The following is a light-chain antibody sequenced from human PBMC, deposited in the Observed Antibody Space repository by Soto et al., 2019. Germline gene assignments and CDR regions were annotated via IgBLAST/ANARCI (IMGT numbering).Light chain of an antibody. CDR3: QQYISYPYT. Sequence: DIQMTQFPSTLSASVGDRVTITCRASQTTNTWLAWYQQKPGTAPKLLIYDASSLEGGVPSRFSGSGSGTEFTLTISSLQPDDHATYYCQQYISYPYTFGQGTKVEIK. J-gene: IGKJ2*01. V-gene: IGKV1-5*01. CDR1: QTTNTW. CDR2: DAS.